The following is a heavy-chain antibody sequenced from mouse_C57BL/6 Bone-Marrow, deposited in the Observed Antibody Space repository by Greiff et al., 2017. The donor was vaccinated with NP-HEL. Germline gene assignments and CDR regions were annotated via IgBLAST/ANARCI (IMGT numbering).Heavy chain of an antibody. Sequence: EVQLQESGAELVRPGASAKLSCTVSGFNIKDDYMHWVKQRPEQGLEWIGWIDPENGDTEYASKFQGKATITADTSSNTAYLQLSSLTSEDTAVYYCTTGGSSPYAMDYWGQGTSVTVSS. J-gene: IGHJ4*01. V-gene: IGHV14-4*01. CDR2: IDPENGDT. CDR1: GFNIKDDY. CDR3: TTGGSSPYAMDY. D-gene: IGHD1-1*01.